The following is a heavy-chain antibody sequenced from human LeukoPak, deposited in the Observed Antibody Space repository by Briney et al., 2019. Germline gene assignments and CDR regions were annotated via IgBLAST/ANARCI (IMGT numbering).Heavy chain of an antibody. D-gene: IGHD6-13*01. J-gene: IGHJ6*03. CDR2: FDPEDGET. CDR3: ATDRGVAAAGTYYYMDV. Sequence: ASVKVSCKVSGYTLTELSMHWVRQAPGKGLEWTGGFDPEDGETIYAQKFQGRVTMTEDTSTDTAYMELSSLRSEDTAVYYCATDRGVAAAGTYYYMDVWGKGTTVTVSS. V-gene: IGHV1-24*01. CDR1: GYTLTELS.